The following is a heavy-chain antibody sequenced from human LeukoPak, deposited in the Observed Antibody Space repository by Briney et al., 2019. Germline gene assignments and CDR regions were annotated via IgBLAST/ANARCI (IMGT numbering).Heavy chain of an antibody. V-gene: IGHV4-39*01. CDR1: GGSISSSSYY. J-gene: IGHJ4*02. CDR3: ARPAEIGVGVDY. Sequence: SETLSLTCTVSGGSISSSSYYWGWIRQPPGTGLEWIGSIYYSGSTYYNPSVKSRVTISVDTSKNQFSLKLSSVTAADTAVYYCARPAEIGVGVDYWGQGTLVTVSS. CDR2: IYYSGST. D-gene: IGHD3-3*01.